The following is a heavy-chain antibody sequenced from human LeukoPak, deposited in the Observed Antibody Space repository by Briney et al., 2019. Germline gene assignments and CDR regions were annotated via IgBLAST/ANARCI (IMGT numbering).Heavy chain of an antibody. CDR1: GGSVSSGSYY. J-gene: IGHJ4*02. D-gene: IGHD3-10*01. CDR3: AREVLYGSGSYLDY. V-gene: IGHV4-61*01. CDR2: IYYSGGT. Sequence: SETLSLTCTVSGGSVSSGSYYWRWIRQPPGKGLEWIGYIYYSGGTNYNPSLKSRVTISVDTSKNQFSLKLSSVTAADTAVYYCAREVLYGSGSYLDYWGQGTLVTVSS.